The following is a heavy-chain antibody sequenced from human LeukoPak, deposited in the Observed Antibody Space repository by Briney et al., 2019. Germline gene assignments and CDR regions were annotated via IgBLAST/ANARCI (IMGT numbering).Heavy chain of an antibody. Sequence: PSETLSLTCTVSGGSISSSSYYWGWIGQPPGKGLEWIGSIYYSGSTYYNPSLKSRVTISVDTSKNQFSLKLSSVTAADTAVYYCASPYPFTIPYHAFDIWGQGTMVTVSS. CDR1: GGSISSSSYY. D-gene: IGHD2-2*02. V-gene: IGHV4-39*01. J-gene: IGHJ3*02. CDR2: IYYSGST. CDR3: ASPYPFTIPYHAFDI.